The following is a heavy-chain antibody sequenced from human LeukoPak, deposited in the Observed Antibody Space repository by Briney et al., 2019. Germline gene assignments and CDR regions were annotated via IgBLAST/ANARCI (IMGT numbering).Heavy chain of an antibody. D-gene: IGHD2-15*01. CDR3: ARYCSGGTCYPGFDP. Sequence: GGSLKISCKGSGYSFTSYWIGWVRQMPGKGLEWMGIIYPGDSDTRYSPSFQGQVTISADKSISTAYLQWSSLKASDTAMYYCARYCSGGTCYPGFDPWGQGTLVTVSS. CDR1: GYSFTSYW. J-gene: IGHJ5*02. V-gene: IGHV5-51*01. CDR2: IYPGDSDT.